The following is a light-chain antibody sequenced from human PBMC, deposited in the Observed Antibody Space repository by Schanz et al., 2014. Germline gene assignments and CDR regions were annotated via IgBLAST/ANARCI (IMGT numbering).Light chain of an antibody. V-gene: IGLV2-14*03. CDR3: SSYTYSGPPEV. Sequence: QSALTQPASVSGSPGQSITISCTGTSSDIGRYNYVSWYQQHPGKAPKLIIYDVNNRPSGVSDRFSGAKSGNTASLTISGLQAEDEADYYCSSYTYSGPPEVFGGGTKLTVL. CDR1: SSDIGRYNY. CDR2: DVN. J-gene: IGLJ3*02.